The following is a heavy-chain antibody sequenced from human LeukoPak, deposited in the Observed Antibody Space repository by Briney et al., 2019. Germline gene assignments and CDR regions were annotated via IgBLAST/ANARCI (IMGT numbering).Heavy chain of an antibody. J-gene: IGHJ4*02. CDR1: GFTFSDYY. CDR2: ISSSGSTI. D-gene: IGHD3-10*01. V-gene: IGHV3-11*04. CDR3: ARDRDGLLWFGELLSPLDY. Sequence: PGGSLRLSCAASGFTFSDYYMSWIRQAPGKGLEWVSYISSSGSTIYYADSVKGRFTISRDNSKNTLYLQMNSLRAEDTAVYYCARDRDGLLWFGELLSPLDYWGQGTLVTVSS.